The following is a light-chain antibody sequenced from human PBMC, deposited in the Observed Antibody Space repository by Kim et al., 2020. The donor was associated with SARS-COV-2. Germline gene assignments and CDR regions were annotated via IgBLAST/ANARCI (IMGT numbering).Light chain of an antibody. CDR2: DAS. Sequence: SSAVGGSVTINSRGSQGIRRRLAWDQQKPGKAAKLLIYDASSLGSGVPSRFSGSGSGTDFTLTISSLQAEDFATDNCQQFNSYPYTFGQGTKLEI. CDR3: QQFNSYPYT. J-gene: IGKJ2*01. V-gene: IGKV1-13*02. CDR1: QGIRRR.